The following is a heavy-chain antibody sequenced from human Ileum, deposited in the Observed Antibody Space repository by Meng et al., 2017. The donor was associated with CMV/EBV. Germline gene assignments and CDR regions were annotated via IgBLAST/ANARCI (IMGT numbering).Heavy chain of an antibody. CDR1: GFTFSSYS. CDR3: ARDNDYNNSY. D-gene: IGHD4-11*01. CDR2: ISSTSSYI. J-gene: IGHJ4*02. V-gene: IGHV3-21*01. Sequence: GESLKISCAPSGFTFSSYSMNWVRQAPGKGLEWVSSISSTSSYIYYADSVKGRFTISRDNAKNSLYLQMNSLRAEDTAVYYCARDNDYNNSYWGRGTLVTVSS.